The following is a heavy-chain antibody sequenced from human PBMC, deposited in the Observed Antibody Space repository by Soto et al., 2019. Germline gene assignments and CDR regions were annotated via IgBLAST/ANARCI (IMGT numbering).Heavy chain of an antibody. V-gene: IGHV3-43*01. CDR1: GFTFGGYT. D-gene: IGHD2-21*02. CDR3: AKGRVTAILSYFDY. Sequence: GGSLRLSCAASGFTFGGYTMHWVRQAPGKGLEWVSLISWDGGSTYYADSVTGRFTISRDNSKNSLYLQMNSLRTEDTALYYCAKGRVTAILSYFDYWGQGTLVTVSS. J-gene: IGHJ4*02. CDR2: ISWDGGST.